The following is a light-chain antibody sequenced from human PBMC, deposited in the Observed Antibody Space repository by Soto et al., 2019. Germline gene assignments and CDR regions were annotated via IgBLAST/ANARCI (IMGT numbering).Light chain of an antibody. J-gene: IGLJ1*01. CDR2: DVS. V-gene: IGLV2-14*01. Sequence: QSVLTQPASVSGSPGQSITISCTRTSSDVGGYNYVSWYQQHPGKAPKLMIYDVSNRPSGVSNRFSGSKSGNTASLTISGLQAEDEADYYCSSYTGSSTSYVCGTGTKVTV. CDR1: SSDVGGYNY. CDR3: SSYTGSSTSYV.